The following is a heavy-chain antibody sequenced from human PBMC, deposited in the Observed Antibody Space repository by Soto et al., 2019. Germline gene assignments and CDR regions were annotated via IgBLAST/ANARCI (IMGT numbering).Heavy chain of an antibody. CDR3: ARTLSSSGYYPHYFDY. J-gene: IGHJ4*02. Sequence: SETLSLTCTVSGCSISSGGYYWSWIRQHPGKGLEWIGYIYYSGSTYYNPSLKSRVTISVDTSKNQFSLKLSSVTAADTAVYYCARTLSSSGYYPHYFDYWGQGTLVTVSS. D-gene: IGHD3-22*01. CDR2: IYYSGST. V-gene: IGHV4-31*03. CDR1: GCSISSGGYY.